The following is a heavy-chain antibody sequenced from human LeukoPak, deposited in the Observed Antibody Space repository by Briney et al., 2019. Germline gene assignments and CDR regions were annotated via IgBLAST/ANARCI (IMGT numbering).Heavy chain of an antibody. J-gene: IGHJ4*02. D-gene: IGHD3-10*01. CDR3: AKDSSGSYSY. V-gene: IGHV3-30*18. CDR1: GFTFSSYG. Sequence: GGSLRLSCAASGFTFSSYGMHWGRQAPGKGLEWVAVISYDGSNKYYADSVKGRFTISRDNSKNTLYLQMNSLRAEDTAVYYCAKDSSGSYSYWGQGTLVSVSS. CDR2: ISYDGSNK.